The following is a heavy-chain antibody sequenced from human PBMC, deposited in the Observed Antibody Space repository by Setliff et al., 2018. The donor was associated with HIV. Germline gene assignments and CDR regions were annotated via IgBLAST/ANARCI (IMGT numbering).Heavy chain of an antibody. CDR3: SRGTYYKGLDP. CDR2: IYYSGSS. V-gene: IGHV4-31*03. CDR1: GGSISSGYYY. D-gene: IGHD3-10*01. J-gene: IGHJ5*02. Sequence: SETLSLTCSVSGGSISSGYYYWSWIRQHPGKGLEWIGYIYYSGSSYYNPSLESRLTISIDTSQNHFSLKLTSVTAADTALYFCSRGTYYKGLDPWGQGTLVTVSS.